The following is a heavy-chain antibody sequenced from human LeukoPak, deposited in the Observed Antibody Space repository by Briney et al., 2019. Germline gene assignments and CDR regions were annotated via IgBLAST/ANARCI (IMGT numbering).Heavy chain of an antibody. CDR2: ISAYNGNT. D-gene: IGHD3-3*01. CDR3: ARDLLVGDFWSGYYPY. V-gene: IGHV1-18*01. CDR1: GYTFTSYG. Sequence: ASVKVSCKASGYTFTSYGISWVRQAPGQGLEWMGLISAYNGNTNYAQKLQGRVTMTADTSTSTAYMELRSLRSDDTAVYYCARDLLVGDFWSGYYPYWGQGTLVPVTS. J-gene: IGHJ4*02.